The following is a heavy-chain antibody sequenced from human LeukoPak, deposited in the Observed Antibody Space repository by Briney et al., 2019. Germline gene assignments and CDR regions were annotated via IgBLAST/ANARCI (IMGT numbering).Heavy chain of an antibody. CDR2: ISHDGSNN. CDR3: AKDLGDYYYYMDV. J-gene: IGHJ6*03. V-gene: IGHV3-30*18. Sequence: GGSLRLSCAASGFTFSNYGMHWVRQAPGKGLEWVVVISHDGSNNNYADSVKGRFTISRDNSKNTLYLQMNSLRPEDTAVYYCAKDLGDYYYYMDVWGKGTTVTVS. CDR1: GFTFSNYG.